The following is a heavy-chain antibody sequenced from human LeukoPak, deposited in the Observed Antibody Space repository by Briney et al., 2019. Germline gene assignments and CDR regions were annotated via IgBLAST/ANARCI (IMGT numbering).Heavy chain of an antibody. CDR2: IYPGDSDT. V-gene: IGHV5-51*01. CDR3: GRSKYSTSWQYYFDY. D-gene: IGHD6-13*01. J-gene: IGHJ4*02. CDR1: GYSFTTDW. Sequence: HGESLKISCKGFGYSFTTDWIGWVRQMPGKGLEWMGIIYPGDSDTRYSPSFQGQVTMSADKSISTAYLQWSSLKASDTAMYYCGRSKYSTSWQYYFDYWGQGTLVTVSS.